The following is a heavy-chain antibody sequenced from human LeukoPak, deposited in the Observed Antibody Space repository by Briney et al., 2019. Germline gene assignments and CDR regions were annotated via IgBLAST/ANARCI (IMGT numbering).Heavy chain of an antibody. Sequence: ASVKVSCKASGYSFTSYGISWVGQAPRQGLEWMGWISAYNGNTRYAQNIQGRVTMTTDSSTSTTYMELRNLRSDDTAVYYCARDTPGDGYNRGDCWGQGTLVTVSS. V-gene: IGHV1-18*01. J-gene: IGHJ4*02. CDR1: GYSFTSYG. CDR2: ISAYNGNT. D-gene: IGHD5-24*01. CDR3: ARDTPGDGYNRGDC.